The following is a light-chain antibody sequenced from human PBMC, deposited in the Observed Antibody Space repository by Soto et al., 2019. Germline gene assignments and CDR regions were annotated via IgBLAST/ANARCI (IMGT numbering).Light chain of an antibody. V-gene: IGLV1-47*01. CDR2: RNN. Sequence: QSVLTQPPSASGTPGQRVTISCSGSSSNIGSNYVFWYQHLPGTAPKLLIYRNNQRPSGVPDRFSGSKSGTSASLAISGLRSEDETDYYCAAWDDSLSGVVFGGRTKLPV. J-gene: IGLJ2*01. CDR1: SSNIGSNY. CDR3: AAWDDSLSGVV.